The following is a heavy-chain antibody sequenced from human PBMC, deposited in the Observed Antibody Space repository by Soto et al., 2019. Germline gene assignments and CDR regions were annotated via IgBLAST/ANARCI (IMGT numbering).Heavy chain of an antibody. CDR2: ISSSSSYI. CDR3: ARDVDFWSGLDYYYYYMGV. Sequence: GGSLRPSCAAPWFPFHSYSLKWVPQAPGEGLEWVSSISSSSSYIYYADSVKGRFTISRDNAKNSLYLQMNSLRAEDTAVYYCARDVDFWSGLDYYYYYMGVWGKGTTVTVSS. CDR1: WFPFHSYS. V-gene: IGHV3-21*01. J-gene: IGHJ6*03. D-gene: IGHD3-3*01.